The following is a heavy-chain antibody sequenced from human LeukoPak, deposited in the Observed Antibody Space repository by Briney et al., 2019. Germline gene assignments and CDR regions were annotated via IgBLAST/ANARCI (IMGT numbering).Heavy chain of an antibody. D-gene: IGHD6-19*01. CDR2: VGSSVYRT. Sequence: GGSLRLSCATSGFTFSTSVMTWVRQAPGKGLEWVSSVGSSVYRTHYADSVKGRFSISRDNSKNTLYLQMNNLRAEDTAVYYCAKGPLIEVAGTTWDYWGQGTLVTVSS. V-gene: IGHV3-23*01. CDR3: AKGPLIEVAGTTWDY. CDR1: GFTFSTSV. J-gene: IGHJ4*02.